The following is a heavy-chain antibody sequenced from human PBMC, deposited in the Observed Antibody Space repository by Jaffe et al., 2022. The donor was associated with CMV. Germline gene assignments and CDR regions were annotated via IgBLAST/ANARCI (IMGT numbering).Heavy chain of an antibody. D-gene: IGHD3-22*01. CDR3: ARGPRYYYDSSGFYYVVELPGVDY. CDR2: INHSGST. CDR1: GGSFSGYY. V-gene: IGHV4-34*02. J-gene: IGHJ4*02. Sequence: QVQLQQWGAGLLKPSETLSLTCAVYGGSFSGYYWSWIRQPPGKGLEWIGEINHSGSTNYNPSLKSRVTISVDTSKNQFSLKLSSVTAADTAVYYCARGPRYYYDSSGFYYVVELPGVDYWGQGTLVTVSS.